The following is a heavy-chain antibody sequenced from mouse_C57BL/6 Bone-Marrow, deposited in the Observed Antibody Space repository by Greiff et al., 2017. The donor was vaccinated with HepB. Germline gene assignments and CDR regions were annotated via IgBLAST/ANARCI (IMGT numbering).Heavy chain of an antibody. V-gene: IGHV5-15*01. Sequence: DVHLVESGGGLVQPGGSLKLSCAASGFTFSDYGMAWVRQAPRKGPEWVAFISNLAYSIYYADTVTGRFTISRENAKNTLYLEMSSLSSEDTAMYYCARLFITTVVSYWYFDVWGTGTTVTVSS. D-gene: IGHD1-1*01. CDR1: GFTFSDYG. CDR3: ARLFITTVVSYWYFDV. J-gene: IGHJ1*03. CDR2: ISNLAYSI.